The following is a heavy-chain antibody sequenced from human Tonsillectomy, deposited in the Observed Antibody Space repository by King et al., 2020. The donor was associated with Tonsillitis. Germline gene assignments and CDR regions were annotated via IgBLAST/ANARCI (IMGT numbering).Heavy chain of an antibody. J-gene: IGHJ4*02. Sequence: VQLQQWGGGLLKPSETLSHTCAVCGGSFSDYYWSWIRQPPGKGLEWLGEISHSGSTNYNPSLKSRVTISVDTSKNQFSLKLTSVTAADTAVYYCARGKYDFWSGYPDYFDYWGQGTLVTVSS. V-gene: IGHV4-34*01. D-gene: IGHD3-3*01. CDR3: ARGKYDFWSGYPDYFDY. CDR1: GGSFSDYY. CDR2: ISHSGST.